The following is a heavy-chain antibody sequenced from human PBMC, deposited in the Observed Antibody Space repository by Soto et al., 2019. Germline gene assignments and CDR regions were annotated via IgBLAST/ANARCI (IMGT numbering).Heavy chain of an antibody. V-gene: IGHV1-69*01. D-gene: IGHD5-12*01. CDR3: AREGSGYNL. Sequence: QVQLVQSGAELKKPGSSVKVSCKASGGSFSSFGISWVRQAPGQGLEWMGGIIPVFGRPKYAQRFRGRLTITADESTNTVYLELIDLRSEDTAVNYCAREGSGYNLWGQGTEVTVSS. CDR2: IIPVFGRP. CDR1: GGSFSSFG. J-gene: IGHJ1*01.